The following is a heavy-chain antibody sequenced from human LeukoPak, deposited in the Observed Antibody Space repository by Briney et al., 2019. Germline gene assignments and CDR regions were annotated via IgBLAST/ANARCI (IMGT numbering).Heavy chain of an antibody. V-gene: IGHV3-30-3*01. CDR3: ARRYLRRNWFDP. CDR1: GFTSSNYA. J-gene: IGHJ5*02. CDR2: ISYDGSDK. D-gene: IGHD3-10*01. Sequence: GRSLKPSAAAPGFTSSNYAMHWVRQAPGKRLKWVAVISYDGSDKYYADSVKGRFTISRDNAKNSLYLQMNSLRAEDTAMYYCARRYLRRNWFDPWGQGTLVTVSS.